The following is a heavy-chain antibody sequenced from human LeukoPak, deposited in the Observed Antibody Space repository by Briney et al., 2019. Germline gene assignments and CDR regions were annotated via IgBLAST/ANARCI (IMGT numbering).Heavy chain of an antibody. V-gene: IGHV1-69*04. CDR3: ARDFVGGGDYD. CDR2: IIPILGIA. J-gene: IGHJ4*02. Sequence: GASVKVSCKASGGTFSSYAISWVRQAPGQGLEWMGRIIPILGIANYAQKFQGGVTITADKSTSTAYMELSSLRSEDTAVYYCARDFVGGGDYDWGQGTLVTVSS. CDR1: GGTFSSYA. D-gene: IGHD2-21*01.